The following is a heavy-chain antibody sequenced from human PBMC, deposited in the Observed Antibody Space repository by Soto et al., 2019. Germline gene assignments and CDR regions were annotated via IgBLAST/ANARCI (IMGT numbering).Heavy chain of an antibody. CDR1: GFSFSTYS. Sequence: MQLVQSGGGLAKPGGSLRLSCAASGFSFSTYSMDWVRRAPGKGLEWLSSISSGSDYIYYADSVTGRFTISSDNAMNSLYLQMNILRTEDPAVYYCARDWHCSGGSSYTGVWFDPWGQGTLVTVSS. V-gene: IGHV3-21*01. D-gene: IGHD2-15*01. J-gene: IGHJ5*02. CDR3: ARDWHCSGGSSYTGVWFDP. CDR2: ISSGSDYI.